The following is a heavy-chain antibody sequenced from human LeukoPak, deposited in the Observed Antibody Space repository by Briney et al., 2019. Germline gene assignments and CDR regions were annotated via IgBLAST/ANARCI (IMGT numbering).Heavy chain of an antibody. CDR3: ARHLPGWYYFDY. CDR2: VYYSGNT. D-gene: IGHD6-19*01. V-gene: IGHV4-39*01. J-gene: IGHJ4*02. Sequence: SETLSLTCTVSGGSISSSSSYWGWIRQPPGKGLEWIGSVYYSGNTYYNPPLKSRVTVSVDTSKNQFSLKLSSVTAADTAVYYCARHLPGWYYFDYRGQGTRVTVSS. CDR1: GGSISSSSSY.